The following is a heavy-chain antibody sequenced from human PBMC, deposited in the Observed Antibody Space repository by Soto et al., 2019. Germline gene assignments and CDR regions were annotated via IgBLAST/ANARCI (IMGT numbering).Heavy chain of an antibody. Sequence: QVQLVESGGALVKPGGSLRLSCAASGFTSSDYYMSWIRQAPGKGLEWVSYISSSGRTIYYADSVKGRFTISRDNAKNSTYPQMNSPRAEDPGVYYCARSFGMGGDGYNWGQGTLVTVSS. D-gene: IGHD3-16*01. CDR3: ARSFGMGGDGYN. J-gene: IGHJ4*02. CDR1: GFTSSDYY. CDR2: ISSSGRTI. V-gene: IGHV3-11*01.